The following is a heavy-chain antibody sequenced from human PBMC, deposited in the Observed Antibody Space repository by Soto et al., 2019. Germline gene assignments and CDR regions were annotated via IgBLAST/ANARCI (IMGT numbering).Heavy chain of an antibody. CDR1: AGSFSGNY. J-gene: IGHJ5*02. D-gene: IGHD3-3*01. CDR2: INHSGST. Sequence: XGTLSLTVAVYAGSFSGNYWSWIRQSPGKGLEWIGEINHSGSTNFNPSLKSRVTLSADTSKNQFYLNLTSVTAADTAVYYCARGGYDFWSGWLDPWGQGTLVTVSS. V-gene: IGHV4-34*01. CDR3: ARGGYDFWSGWLDP.